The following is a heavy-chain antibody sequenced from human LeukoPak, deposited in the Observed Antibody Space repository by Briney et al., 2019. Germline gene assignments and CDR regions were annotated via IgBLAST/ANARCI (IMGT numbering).Heavy chain of an antibody. V-gene: IGHV5-51*01. Sequence: GESLKISCKGSGYSFTSYWIGWVRQMPGKGLEWMGIIYPGDSDTRYSPSFQGQVTISADKSISTAYLQWSSLKASDTAMYYCPRLTGVYGGNRGGRNYFDYWGQGTLVTVSS. CDR2: IYPGDSDT. D-gene: IGHD4-23*01. CDR3: PRLTGVYGGNRGGRNYFDY. J-gene: IGHJ4*02. CDR1: GYSFTSYW.